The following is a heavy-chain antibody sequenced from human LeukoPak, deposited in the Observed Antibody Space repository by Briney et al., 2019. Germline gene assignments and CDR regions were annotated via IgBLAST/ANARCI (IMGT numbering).Heavy chain of an antibody. CDR3: ASRIAVAGKDFDY. D-gene: IGHD6-19*01. V-gene: IGHV3-30*03. Sequence: GRSLRLSCAASGFTFSSYGMHWVRQAPGKGLEWVAVISYDGSNTYYADSVKGRFTISRDNAKNSLYLQMNSLRAEDTAVYYCASRIAVAGKDFDYWGQGTLVTVSS. CDR1: GFTFSSYG. CDR2: ISYDGSNT. J-gene: IGHJ4*02.